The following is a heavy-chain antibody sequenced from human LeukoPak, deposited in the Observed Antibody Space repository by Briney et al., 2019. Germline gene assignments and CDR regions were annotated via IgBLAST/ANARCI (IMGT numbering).Heavy chain of an antibody. D-gene: IGHD4-17*01. CDR1: GGTFSRYA. CDR3: ARSRVGTTVTLDY. V-gene: IGHV1-69*06. J-gene: IGHJ4*02. Sequence: SVNLSCKPSGGTFSRYAISWVRQAPGQRLEWMGGIIPIFGTANYAQKFQGRVTITADKSTSTAYMELSSLRSEDTAVYYCARSRVGTTVTLDYWGQGTLVTVSS. CDR2: IIPIFGTA.